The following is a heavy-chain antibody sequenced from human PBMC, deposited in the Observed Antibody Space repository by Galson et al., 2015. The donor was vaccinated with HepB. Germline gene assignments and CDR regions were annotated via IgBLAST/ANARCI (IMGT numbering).Heavy chain of an antibody. V-gene: IGHV3-33*01. CDR1: GFTFSSYG. CDR2: IWYDGSNK. Sequence: SLRLSCAASGFTFSSYGMHWVRQAPGKGLEWVAVIWYDGSNKYYADSVKGRFTISRDNSKNTLYLQMNSLRAEDTAVYYCARDLNGSYNDYYGMDVWGQGTTVTVSS. J-gene: IGHJ6*02. D-gene: IGHD3-10*01. CDR3: ARDLNGSYNDYYGMDV.